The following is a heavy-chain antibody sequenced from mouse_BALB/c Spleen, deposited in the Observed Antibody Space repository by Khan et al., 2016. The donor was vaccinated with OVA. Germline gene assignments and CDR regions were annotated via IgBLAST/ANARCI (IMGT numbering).Heavy chain of an antibody. Sequence: VQLKQSGPGLVKPSQSLSLTCTVTGYSITSDYAWNWIRQFPGNKLEWMGFISYSGNTNYNPSLKSRISITRNTSKNQFFLQLNSVTTEDTATYYWARVYGGDFDYWGKGTTLTVSS. CDR2: ISYSGNT. D-gene: IGHD1-1*01. V-gene: IGHV3-2*02. J-gene: IGHJ2*01. CDR1: GYSITSDYA. CDR3: ARVYGGDFDY.